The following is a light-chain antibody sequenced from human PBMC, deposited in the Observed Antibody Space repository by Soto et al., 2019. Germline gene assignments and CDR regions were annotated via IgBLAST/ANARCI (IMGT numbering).Light chain of an antibody. J-gene: IGKJ2*01. CDR2: QAS. CDR3: QHYNDYSYT. CDR1: QSVSGW. V-gene: IGKV1-5*03. Sequence: DIQMTQSPSTLSASVGDRVAISCRASQSVSGWLAWYQQKPGKVPKLLIYQASTLEDGVPSRFSGSGSGTEFTLTISSLQPDDSATYYCQHYNDYSYTFGPGTSLEIK.